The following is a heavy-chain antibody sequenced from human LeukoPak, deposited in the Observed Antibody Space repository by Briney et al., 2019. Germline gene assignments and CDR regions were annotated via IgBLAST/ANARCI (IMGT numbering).Heavy chain of an antibody. D-gene: IGHD6-13*01. J-gene: IGHJ5*02. CDR1: GFTFDDYA. CDR2: ISWNSGSI. Sequence: PGGSLRLSCAASGFTFDDYAMHWVRQAPGKGLEWVSGISWNSGSIGYADSVKGRFTISRDNAKNSLYLQMNSLRAEDTALYYCAKGPGSSWTYNWFDPWGQGTLVTVSS. CDR3: AKGPGSSWTYNWFDP. V-gene: IGHV3-9*01.